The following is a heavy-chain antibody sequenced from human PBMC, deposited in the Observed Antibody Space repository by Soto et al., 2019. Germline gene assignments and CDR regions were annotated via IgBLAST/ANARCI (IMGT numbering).Heavy chain of an antibody. Sequence: SETLSLTCTVSGGSISSGGYYWSWVRQHPGKGLEWIGYIYYSGSTYYNPSLKSRVTISVDTSKNQFSLKLSSVTAADTAVYYCARDRSRGGMDVWGQGTMVTVSS. CDR1: GGSISSGGYY. CDR3: ARDRSRGGMDV. V-gene: IGHV4-31*03. J-gene: IGHJ6*02. CDR2: IYYSGST.